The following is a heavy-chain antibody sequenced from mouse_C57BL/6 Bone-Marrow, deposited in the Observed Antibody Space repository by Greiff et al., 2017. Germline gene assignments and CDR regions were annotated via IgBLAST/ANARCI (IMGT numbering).Heavy chain of an antibody. CDR1: GYAFTNYL. D-gene: IGHD3-1*01. V-gene: IGHV1-54*01. Sequence: QVQLQQSGAELVRPGTSVKVSCKASGYAFTNYLIEWVKQRPGQGLEWIGVINPGSGGTNYNEKFKGKATLTADKSSSTAYMQLSSLTSEDAAVYFCVRKGAIFPRGYFDVWGAG. CDR3: VRKGAIFPRGYFDV. J-gene: IGHJ1*01. CDR2: INPGSGGT.